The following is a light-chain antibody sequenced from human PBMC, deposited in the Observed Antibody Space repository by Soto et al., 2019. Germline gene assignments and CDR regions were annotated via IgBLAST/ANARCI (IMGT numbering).Light chain of an antibody. CDR3: ASKTTSSTVL. CDR2: DVR. J-gene: IGLJ2*01. CDR1: SSDIGAYEH. V-gene: IGLV2-14*03. Sequence: QSVVTQPSSMSGSPGQSITVSCTGTSSDIGAYEHVSWYQQRPGRAPKVLIYDVRIRPSEVSNRFSGSKSGDTASLTISGLQPEDEAVYYCASKTTSSTVLFGGGTKLTVL.